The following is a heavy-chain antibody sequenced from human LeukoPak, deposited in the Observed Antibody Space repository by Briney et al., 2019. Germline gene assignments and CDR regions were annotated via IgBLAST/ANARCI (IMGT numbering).Heavy chain of an antibody. CDR3: AKLSPEFEVDY. D-gene: IGHD2-15*01. J-gene: IGHJ4*02. CDR2: ISSSGSTI. Sequence: GGSLRLSCAASGFTFSSYEMNWVRQAPGKGLEWVSYISSSGSTIYYADSVKGRFTISRDNSKNTLYLQMNSLRAEDTAVYYCAKLSPEFEVDYWGQGTLVTVSS. V-gene: IGHV3-48*03. CDR1: GFTFSSYE.